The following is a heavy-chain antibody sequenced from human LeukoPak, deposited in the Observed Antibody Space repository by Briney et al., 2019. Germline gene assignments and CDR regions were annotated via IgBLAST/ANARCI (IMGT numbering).Heavy chain of an antibody. Sequence: SETLSLTCAVYGGSFSGYYWSWIRQPPGKGLEWIGEINHSGSTNYNPSLKSRVTISVDTSKNQFSLRLSSVTAADTAVYYCARGGGYGDYGYWGQGTLVTVSS. CDR3: ARGGGYGDYGY. J-gene: IGHJ4*02. CDR1: GGSFSGYY. CDR2: INHSGST. D-gene: IGHD4-17*01. V-gene: IGHV4-34*01.